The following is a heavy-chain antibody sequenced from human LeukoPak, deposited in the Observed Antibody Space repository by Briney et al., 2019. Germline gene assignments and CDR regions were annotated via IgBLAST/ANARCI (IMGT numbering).Heavy chain of an antibody. D-gene: IGHD3-10*01. CDR3: AKYNAGSLDF. Sequence: ASVKVSCKGSGYSFTSYWIGWVRQMPGKGLEWMGIIYPGDSDTRYSPSFQGQVTISADKSISTAYLQWSSLKASGTAMYYCAKYNAGSLDFWGQGTLLYVSS. CDR2: IYPGDSDT. J-gene: IGHJ4*02. V-gene: IGHV5-51*01. CDR1: GYSFTSYW.